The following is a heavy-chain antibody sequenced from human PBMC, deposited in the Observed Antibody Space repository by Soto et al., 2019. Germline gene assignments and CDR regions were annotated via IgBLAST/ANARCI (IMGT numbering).Heavy chain of an antibody. J-gene: IGHJ4*02. D-gene: IGHD6-6*01. CDR2: IYYSGST. V-gene: IGHV4-31*03. CDR3: ARDSIAARQYYFDY. Sequence: SETLSLTCTVSCGSISSGGYYWSWIRQHPGKGLEWIGYIYYSGSTYYNPSLKSRVTISVDTSKNQFSLKLSSVTAADTAVYYCARDSIAARQYYFDYWGQGTLVTVS. CDR1: CGSISSGGYY.